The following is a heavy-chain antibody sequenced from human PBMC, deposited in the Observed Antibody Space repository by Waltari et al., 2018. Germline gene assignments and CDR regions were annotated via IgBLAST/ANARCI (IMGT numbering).Heavy chain of an antibody. V-gene: IGHV1-2*02. CDR3: AREALGGTKAFDM. Sequence: QIQIMQSGAEVKKPGASVKVSCQAPGYTFTAYYFHWARQAPGQGLEWMGWINSNTGGADCAQSFQGRVTVTRETSISTVYMELSGLTSDDTAVYYCAREALGGTKAFDMWGQGTMVTVSS. CDR1: GYTFTAYY. J-gene: IGHJ3*02. CDR2: INSNTGGA. D-gene: IGHD1-7*01.